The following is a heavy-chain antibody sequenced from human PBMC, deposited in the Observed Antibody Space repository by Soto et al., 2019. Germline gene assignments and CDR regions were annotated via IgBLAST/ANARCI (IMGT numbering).Heavy chain of an antibody. CDR3: ARGLDFRGVIREPLDY. CDR2: IYYSGST. V-gene: IGHV4-39*01. D-gene: IGHD3-10*01. J-gene: IGHJ4*02. Sequence: SETLSLTCTVSGGSISSSSYYWGWIRQPPGKGLEWIGSIYYSGSTYYNPSLKSRVTISVDTSKNQFSLKLSSVTAADTAVYYCARGLDFRGVIREPLDYWGQGTLVTAPQ. CDR1: GGSISSSSYY.